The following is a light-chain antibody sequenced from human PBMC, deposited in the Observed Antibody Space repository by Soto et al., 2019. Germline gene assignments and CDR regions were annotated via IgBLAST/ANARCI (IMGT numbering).Light chain of an antibody. Sequence: DIRLTQSPSSLSASVGDRVTMTCRASETISTFLNWYQHKPGKAPKLLISASSRLQSGVPSRFSGSGSGTDFTLTIDSLRPEDFASYYCQQSYSSSPITFGPGTRLDIK. CDR1: ETISTF. CDR3: QQSYSSSPIT. J-gene: IGKJ5*01. V-gene: IGKV1-39*01. CDR2: ASS.